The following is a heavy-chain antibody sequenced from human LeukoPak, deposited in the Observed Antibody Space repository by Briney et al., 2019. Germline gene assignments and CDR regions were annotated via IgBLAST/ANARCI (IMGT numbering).Heavy chain of an antibody. J-gene: IGHJ6*03. CDR3: ARDMLRYFPGSAYYYMDV. Sequence: ASVKVSCKASGYTFTGYYMHWVRQAPGQGLEWMGWINPNSGGTNYAQNLQGRVTMTTDTSTSTAYMELRSLRSDDTAVYYCARDMLRYFPGSAYYYMDVWGKGTMVTISS. CDR2: INPNSGGT. CDR1: GYTFTGYY. V-gene: IGHV1-2*02. D-gene: IGHD3-9*01.